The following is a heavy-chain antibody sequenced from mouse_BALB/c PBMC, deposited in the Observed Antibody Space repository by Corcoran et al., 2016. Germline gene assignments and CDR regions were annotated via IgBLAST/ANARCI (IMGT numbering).Heavy chain of an antibody. CDR3: ARKYGNYYFDY. J-gene: IGHJ2*01. CDR2: INTYTGEP. V-gene: IGHV9-3-1*01. CDR1: GYTFTNYG. D-gene: IGHD2-10*02. Sequence: QIQLVQSGPELKKPGETVKISCKASGYTFTNYGMNWVKQAPGKGLKWMGWINTYTGEPTYADDFKGRFAFSLETSASTAYLQINNLKNEDTATYFFARKYGNYYFDYWGQGTTLTVSS.